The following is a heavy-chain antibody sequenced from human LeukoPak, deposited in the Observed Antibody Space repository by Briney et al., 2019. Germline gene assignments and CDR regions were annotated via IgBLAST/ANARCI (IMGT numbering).Heavy chain of an antibody. Sequence: SETLSLTCTVSGGSISSYYWSWIRQPPGKGLEWIGYIYYSGSTNYNPSLKSRVTISVDTSKNQFSLKLSSVTAGDTAVYYCARVDIVLMVYASWGQGTLVTVSS. CDR2: IYYSGST. D-gene: IGHD2-8*01. CDR3: ARVDIVLMVYAS. CDR1: GGSISSYY. V-gene: IGHV4-59*01. J-gene: IGHJ4*02.